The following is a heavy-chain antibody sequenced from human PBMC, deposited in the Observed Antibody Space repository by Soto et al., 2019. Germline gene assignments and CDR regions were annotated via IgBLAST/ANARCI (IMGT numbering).Heavy chain of an antibody. D-gene: IGHD3-16*01. CDR2: ISPYTGNT. J-gene: IGHJ6*02. V-gene: IGHV1-18*01. CDR3: AMVDNYVTPTPQDV. Sequence: QVQLVQSGDEVKKPGASVKVSCKASGYIFVNYGIAWVRQAPGQGLEWLGWISPYTGNTHYASKVQGRLTLTTDTXXSKAFMDLGSLTSTDTAVYYCAMVDNYVTPTPQDVWGQGTTVTVSS. CDR1: GYIFVNYG.